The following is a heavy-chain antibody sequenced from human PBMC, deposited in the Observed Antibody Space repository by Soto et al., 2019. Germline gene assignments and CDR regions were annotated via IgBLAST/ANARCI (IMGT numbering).Heavy chain of an antibody. CDR1: GFTFSTYG. V-gene: IGHV3-33*01. CDR2: IWYDGRKQ. Sequence: QVQLVESGGGGVQPGGSLRLSCEASGFTFSTYGMNWVRQAPGKGLGWVAVIWYDGRKQSYADSVRGRLTSSRDNSKNTRYLQMNSLRVEETAVYYCAGDRLSGSSPNGYYDDGLDVWGPGTRVTVSS. J-gene: IGHJ6*02. CDR3: AGDRLSGSSPNGYYDDGLDV. D-gene: IGHD1-26*01.